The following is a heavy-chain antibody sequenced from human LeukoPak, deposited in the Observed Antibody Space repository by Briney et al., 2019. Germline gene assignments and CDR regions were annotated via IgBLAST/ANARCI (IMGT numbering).Heavy chain of an antibody. CDR3: AGTIAARGSDY. CDR1: GFTFSSYW. Sequence: GGSLRLSCAASGFTFSSYWMHWVRQTPGRGLVWVSRISTDGSSTSYADSVKGRFTISRDNAKNTLYLQMNSLRAGDTAVYYCAGTIAARGSDYWGQGTLVTVSS. D-gene: IGHD6-6*01. J-gene: IGHJ4*02. V-gene: IGHV3-74*01. CDR2: ISTDGSST.